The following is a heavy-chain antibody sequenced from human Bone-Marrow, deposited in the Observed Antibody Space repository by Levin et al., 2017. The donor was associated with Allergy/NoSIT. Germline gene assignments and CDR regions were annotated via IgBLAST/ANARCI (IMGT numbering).Heavy chain of an antibody. V-gene: IGHV4-31*03. CDR2: IYYSGNT. J-gene: IGHJ4*02. CDR1: GGSISGGGYY. Sequence: LSQTLSLTCTVSGGSISGGGYYWSWIRQHPGKGLEWIGYIYYSGNTYYNPSLKSRVIISVVTSKNQLSLKLTSVTVADTAVYYCARFNGYDFDYWGQGTLVTVSS. D-gene: IGHD5-12*01. CDR3: ARFNGYDFDY.